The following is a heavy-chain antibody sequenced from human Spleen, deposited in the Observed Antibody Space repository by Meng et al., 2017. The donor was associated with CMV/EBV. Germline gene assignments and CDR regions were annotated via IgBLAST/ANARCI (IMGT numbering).Heavy chain of an antibody. D-gene: IGHD5-24*01. V-gene: IGHV3-11*01. CDR1: GFTFSNAW. CDR2: ITSRGSPT. J-gene: IGHJ3*02. Sequence: GGSLRLSCAASGFTFSNAWMSWVRQAPGKGLEWDSYITSRGSPTYYADSVKGRFTISRDNAENSLSLQMNSLRAEDTAVYYCARGALSLEMATTGNAFDIWGQGTMVTVSS. CDR3: ARGALSLEMATTGNAFDI.